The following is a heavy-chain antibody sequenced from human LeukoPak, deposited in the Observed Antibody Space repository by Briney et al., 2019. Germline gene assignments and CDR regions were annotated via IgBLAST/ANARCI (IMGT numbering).Heavy chain of an antibody. CDR1: GFTFTNYA. CDR2: FSGGGVST. D-gene: IGHD2-8*01. Sequence: PGGSLRPSCTASGFTFTNYAMSWVRQAPGEGLECVSAFSGGGVSTYYADSVKGRFIISRDNSKNTVYLQMNSLGAEDTAVYYCATPSMGYYYMDVWGKGTTVAVSS. V-gene: IGHV3-23*01. J-gene: IGHJ6*03. CDR3: ATPSMGYYYMDV.